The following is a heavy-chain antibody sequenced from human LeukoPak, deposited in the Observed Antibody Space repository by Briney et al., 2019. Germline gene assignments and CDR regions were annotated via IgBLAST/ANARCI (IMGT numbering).Heavy chain of an antibody. D-gene: IGHD3-10*01. CDR1: GGTFSSYA. CDR3: ATTPGKLWFGELSR. J-gene: IGHJ4*02. CDR2: IIPMFGTP. V-gene: IGHV1-69*13. Sequence: ASVKVSCKASGGTFSSYAINWVRQAPGQGLEWMGGIIPMFGTPNYAQKFQGRVTITADESTSTAYMELSSLRSEDTAVYYCATTPGKLWFGELSRWGQGALVTVSS.